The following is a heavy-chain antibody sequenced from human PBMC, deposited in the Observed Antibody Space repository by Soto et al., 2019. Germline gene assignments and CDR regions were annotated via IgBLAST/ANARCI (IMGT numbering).Heavy chain of an antibody. J-gene: IGHJ6*03. CDR2: ISSNGGST. Sequence: PGGSLRLSCAASGLTLSSYPMSWVRQAPGKGLEWVSAISSNGGSTYYANSVKGRFTISRDNSKNTLYLQMGSLRAEDMAVYYCARAGFLDYGDYTPYYYYYMDVWGKGTTVTVSS. V-gene: IGHV3-64*01. CDR1: GLTLSSYP. CDR3: ARAGFLDYGDYTPYYYYYMDV. D-gene: IGHD4-17*01.